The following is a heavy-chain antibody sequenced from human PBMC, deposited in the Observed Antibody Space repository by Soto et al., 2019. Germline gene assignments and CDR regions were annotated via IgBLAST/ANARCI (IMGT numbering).Heavy chain of an antibody. CDR1: GFTVSSYA. D-gene: IGHD6-19*01. CDR2: ISGSGGSS. Sequence: GGSLRLSCAASGFTVSSYAMSWVRQAPGKGLEWVSAISGSGGSSYYGDSVKGRFTISRENSKITLYLQMNSLGAEDTAVYYCAKNVGQWLEPPDYWGQGTLVTVSS. CDR3: AKNVGQWLEPPDY. V-gene: IGHV3-23*01. J-gene: IGHJ4*02.